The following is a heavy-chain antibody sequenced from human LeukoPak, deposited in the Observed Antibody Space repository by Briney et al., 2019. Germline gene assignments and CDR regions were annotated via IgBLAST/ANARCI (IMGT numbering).Heavy chain of an antibody. CDR1: EFTFSHYG. V-gene: IGHV3-33*06. J-gene: IGHJ1*01. CDR2: IWSDGSDK. CDR3: AKDAQRGFDYSNSLQN. Sequence: PGGSLRLSCAASEFTFSHYGMHWVRQTPGAGLEWVAVIWSDGSDKYYAKSVKGRFTISRDNSKNSLFLQMNSLRAEDTAVYYCAKDAQRGFDYSNSLQNWGQGILVTVSS. D-gene: IGHD4-11*01.